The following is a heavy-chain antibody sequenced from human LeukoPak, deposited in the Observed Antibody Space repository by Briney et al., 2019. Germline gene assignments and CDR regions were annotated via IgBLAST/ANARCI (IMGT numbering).Heavy chain of an antibody. CDR3: ARDFYPRYYYYGMDV. V-gene: IGHV4-59*01. CDR1: GGSISSYY. Sequence: SETLSLTCTVSGGSISSYYWSWIRQPPGKGLEWIGYIYYSGSTNYNPSLKSRVTISVDTSKIQFSLKLSSVTAADTAVYYCARDFYPRYYYYGMDVWGQGTTVTVSS. D-gene: IGHD3-3*01. J-gene: IGHJ6*02. CDR2: IYYSGST.